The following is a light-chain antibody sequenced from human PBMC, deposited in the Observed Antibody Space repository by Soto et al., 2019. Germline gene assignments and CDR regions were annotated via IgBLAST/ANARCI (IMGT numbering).Light chain of an antibody. Sequence: QSVLTQPPSVSGAPGQRVTISCTGSSSNIGAGYDVHWYQQLPGAAPKLLIDGHTDGPLGVPERFSGSKSGTSASLAITGLQAEDEADYYCQSYDSRLTGSVVFGGGTKLTVL. CDR2: GHT. CDR1: SSNIGAGYD. J-gene: IGLJ2*01. V-gene: IGLV1-40*01. CDR3: QSYDSRLTGSVV.